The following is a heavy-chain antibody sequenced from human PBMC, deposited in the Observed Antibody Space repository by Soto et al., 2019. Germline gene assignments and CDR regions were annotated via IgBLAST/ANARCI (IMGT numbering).Heavy chain of an antibody. CDR1: GYTFSDYY. Sequence: EVQLVQSGAEMKKPGTTLKVSCKISGYTFSDYYIHWIQQAPGKGLQWMGLIDPEGGETMYAERFQDRVTLTADRPADTAYMELSRLRSYDTAPYFLARYCSGSNCPPPKYHFDYWGQGTQVTVSS. V-gene: IGHV1-69-2*01. CDR2: IDPEGGET. D-gene: IGHD6-19*01. CDR3: ARYCSGSNCPPPKYHFDY. J-gene: IGHJ4*02.